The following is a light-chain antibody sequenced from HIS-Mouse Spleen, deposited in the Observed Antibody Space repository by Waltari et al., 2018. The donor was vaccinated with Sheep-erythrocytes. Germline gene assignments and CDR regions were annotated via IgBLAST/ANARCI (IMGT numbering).Light chain of an antibody. Sequence: QSALTQPRSVSGSPGQSVTIPCTGTSSDVGGSYYVPWYQQHPGKAPKLMIYDVSKRPSGVPDRFSGSKSGNTASLTISGLQAEDEADYYCCSYAGSYNHVFATGTKVTVL. CDR2: DVS. CDR1: SSDVGGSYY. V-gene: IGLV2-11*01. CDR3: CSYAGSYNHV. J-gene: IGLJ1*01.